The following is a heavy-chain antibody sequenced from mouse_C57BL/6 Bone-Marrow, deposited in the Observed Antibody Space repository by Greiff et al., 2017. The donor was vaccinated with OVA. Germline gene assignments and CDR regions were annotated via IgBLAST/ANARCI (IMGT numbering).Heavy chain of an antibody. J-gene: IGHJ1*03. V-gene: IGHV1-9*01. CDR1: GYTFTGYW. CDR3: ARPYYYGSSSRWAFDV. D-gene: IGHD1-1*01. Sequence: QVQLQQSGAELMKPGASVKLSCKATGYTFTGYWIEWVKQRPGHGLEWIGEILPGSGSTNYDEKFKGKATFTADTSSNTAYMQLSSLTTEDSAIYYCARPYYYGSSSRWAFDVWGTGTTVTVSS. CDR2: ILPGSGST.